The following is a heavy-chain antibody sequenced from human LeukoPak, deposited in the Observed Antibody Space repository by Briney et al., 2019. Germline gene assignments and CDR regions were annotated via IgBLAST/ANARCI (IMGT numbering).Heavy chain of an antibody. CDR2: IYSGT. CDR1: GFTFSSYA. Sequence: GGSLRLSCEASGFTFSSYAMNWVRQAPGKGLEWVSVIYSGTYYADSVKGRLTISRDNSKNTLYLQMNSLRAEDTAVYYCARAPTASYYFDYWGQGTPVTVSS. D-gene: IGHD2-2*01. J-gene: IGHJ4*02. V-gene: IGHV3-66*01. CDR3: ARAPTASYYFDY.